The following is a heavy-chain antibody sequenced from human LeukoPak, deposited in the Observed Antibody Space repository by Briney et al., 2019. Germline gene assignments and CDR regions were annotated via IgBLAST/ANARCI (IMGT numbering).Heavy chain of an antibody. Sequence: GGSLRLSCAASGFTFSSYEMNWVRQAPGKGLEWVSDISSSGSTINYADSVKGRFTISRDNAKNSLYLQMNSLRAEDTAVYYCARDGYYYGSGSYYSRLDYWGQGTLVTVSS. CDR1: GFTFSSYE. D-gene: IGHD3-10*01. J-gene: IGHJ4*02. V-gene: IGHV3-48*03. CDR3: ARDGYYYGSGSYYSRLDY. CDR2: ISSSGSTI.